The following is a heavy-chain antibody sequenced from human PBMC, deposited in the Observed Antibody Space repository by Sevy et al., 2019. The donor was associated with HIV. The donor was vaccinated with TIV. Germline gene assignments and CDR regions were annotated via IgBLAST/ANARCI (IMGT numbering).Heavy chain of an antibody. CDR2: FDPEDGET. J-gene: IGHJ5*02. CDR1: GYTLSELS. D-gene: IGHD2-15*01. Sequence: ASVKVSCKVSGYTLSELSMHWVRQAPGKGLEWMGSFDPEDGETIYEQTLQGRVTMTEDTSTDTAYMELSRLTSEDTAIYYCATVGLGYYSGASYYQGDWFDPWGQGTLVTVSS. V-gene: IGHV1-24*01. CDR3: ATVGLGYYSGASYYQGDWFDP.